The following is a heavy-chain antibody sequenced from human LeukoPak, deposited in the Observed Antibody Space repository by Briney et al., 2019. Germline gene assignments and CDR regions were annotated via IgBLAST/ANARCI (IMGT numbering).Heavy chain of an antibody. CDR1: GYTFTSYG. Sequence: ASVKVSCKASGYTFTSYGISWVRQAPGQGLEWMGWISAYNGNTNYAQKLQGRVTMTTDTSTSTAYMELRSLRSDDTAVYYCARGYRLSAYSSSWYSALKNTVKYGTRALGFDYWGQETLVTVSS. V-gene: IGHV1-18*01. CDR3: ARGYRLSAYSSSWYSALKNTVKYGTRALGFDY. CDR2: ISAYNGNT. J-gene: IGHJ4*02. D-gene: IGHD6-13*01.